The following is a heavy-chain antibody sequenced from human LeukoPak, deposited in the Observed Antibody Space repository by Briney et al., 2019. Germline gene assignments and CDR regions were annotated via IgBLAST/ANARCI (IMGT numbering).Heavy chain of an antibody. J-gene: IGHJ4*02. V-gene: IGHV3-30-3*01. CDR1: GFNTSSHY. CDR2: ISYDGSNK. Sequence: GGSLRLSCAASGFNTSSHYMHWVRQAPGKGLEWVAVISYDGSNKYYADSVKGRFTISRDNSKNTLYLQMNSLRAEDTAVYYCARITGYSSSWYTVDYWGQGTLVTVSS. D-gene: IGHD6-13*01. CDR3: ARITGYSSSWYTVDY.